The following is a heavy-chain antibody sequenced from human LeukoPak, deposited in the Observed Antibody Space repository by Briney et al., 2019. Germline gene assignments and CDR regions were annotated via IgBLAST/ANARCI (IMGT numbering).Heavy chain of an antibody. V-gene: IGHV4-34*01. Sequence: SETLSLTWTVSGGSISSYYWSWIRQPPGKGLEWIGEINHSGSTNYNPSLKSRVTISVDTSKNQFSLKLSSVTAADTAVYYCATLGSYYYDSSGVLRNWFDPWGQGTLVTVSS. D-gene: IGHD3-22*01. CDR3: ATLGSYYYDSSGVLRNWFDP. CDR1: GGSISSYY. CDR2: INHSGST. J-gene: IGHJ5*02.